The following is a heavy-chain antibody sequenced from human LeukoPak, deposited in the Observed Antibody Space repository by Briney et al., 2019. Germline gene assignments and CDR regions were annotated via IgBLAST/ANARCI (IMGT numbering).Heavy chain of an antibody. CDR1: GGSMSSYY. CDR2: TYYSGNT. J-gene: IGHJ4*02. CDR3: ARVFHDSSGYPLDY. V-gene: IGHV4-59*01. Sequence: XETLSLTCTVSGGSMSSYYWSWIRQPPGKGLEWIGYTYYSGNTNYNPSLKSRVTISVDTSKNQFSLKVSSVTAADTAVYYCARVFHDSSGYPLDYWGQGTLVTVSS. D-gene: IGHD3-22*01.